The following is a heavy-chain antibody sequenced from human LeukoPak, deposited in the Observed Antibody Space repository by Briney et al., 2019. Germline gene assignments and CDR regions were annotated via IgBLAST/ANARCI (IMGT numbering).Heavy chain of an antibody. J-gene: IGHJ4*02. CDR3: VKDSPPRYSGSPPAY. CDR2: IKQDGGEK. D-gene: IGHD1-26*01. V-gene: IGHV3-7*03. CDR1: EFTFSSYW. Sequence: PGGSLRLSCAASEFTFSSYWMSWVRQAPGKGLEWVANIKQDGGEKYYLDSVKGRFTVSRDNAKNSLYLQMNSLRADDTAVYYCVKDSPPRYSGSPPAYWGQGTLVTVSS.